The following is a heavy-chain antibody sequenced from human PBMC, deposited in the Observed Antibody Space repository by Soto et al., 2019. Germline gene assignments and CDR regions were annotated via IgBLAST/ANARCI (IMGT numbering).Heavy chain of an antibody. CDR2: ISSSGDYT. J-gene: IGHJ4*02. Sequence: GGSLRLSCAASGFTFSRYAMNWVRQAPGKGLEWVSAISSSGDYTSYADSVKGRFTISRDNSRNTLFLQMNSLRVEDTAVYYCAKDSWYCSGGRCPKPFDHWGQGTPVTVSS. CDR3: AKDSWYCSGGRCPKPFDH. V-gene: IGHV3-23*01. D-gene: IGHD2-15*01. CDR1: GFTFSRYA.